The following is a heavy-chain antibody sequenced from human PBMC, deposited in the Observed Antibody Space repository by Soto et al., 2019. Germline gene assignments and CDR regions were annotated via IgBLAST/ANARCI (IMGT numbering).Heavy chain of an antibody. J-gene: IGHJ4*02. Sequence: EVQLVESGGGSVQPGGSLRLSCAASGFTFSTFSMNWVRQAPGRGLEWISYISGGGRPISYADSVKGRFTISRDNAKNPLYLQMDSLTDEDTAVYYCARDLGWALDSWGQGTLVTVSS. CDR3: ARDLGWALDS. V-gene: IGHV3-48*02. CDR2: ISGGGRPI. CDR1: GFTFSTFS. D-gene: IGHD3-3*01.